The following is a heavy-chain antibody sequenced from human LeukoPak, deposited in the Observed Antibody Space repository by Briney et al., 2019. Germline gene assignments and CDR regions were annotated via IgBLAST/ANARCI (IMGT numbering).Heavy chain of an antibody. V-gene: IGHV3-30*03. CDR2: ISYDGSNK. D-gene: IGHD5-18*01. J-gene: IGHJ4*02. Sequence: PGGSLRLSCAASGFTFSSYGMHWVRQAPGKGLEWVAVISYDGSNKYYADSVKGRFTISRDNSKNTLYLQMNSLRAEDTAVYYCASNVDTRSFDYWGKGTLVTVSS. CDR1: GFTFSSYG. CDR3: ASNVDTRSFDY.